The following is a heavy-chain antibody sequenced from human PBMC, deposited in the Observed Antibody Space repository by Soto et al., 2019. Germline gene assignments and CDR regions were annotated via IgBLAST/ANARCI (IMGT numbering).Heavy chain of an antibody. V-gene: IGHV2-70*11. CDR1: GFSLSTSGKC. D-gene: IGHD3-22*01. CDR2: IDWDDDK. CDR3: ARIAPGNYYDSSGYYLFDY. Sequence: SGPTLVNPTQTLTLTCTFSGFSLSTSGKCVSWIRQPRGKALEWLARIDWDDDKYYSTSLKTRLTISKDTSKNQVVLTMTNMDPVDTATYYCARIAPGNYYDSSGYYLFDYWGQGTLVTVSS. J-gene: IGHJ4*02.